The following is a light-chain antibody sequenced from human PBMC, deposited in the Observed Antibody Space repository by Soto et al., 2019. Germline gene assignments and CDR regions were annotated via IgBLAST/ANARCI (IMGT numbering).Light chain of an antibody. V-gene: IGKV3-20*01. Sequence: EIVLTQSPGTLSLSPGERATLSCRASQSVSSSYLAWYQQKPGQAPRLLIYGASSRATGIPDRFSSSGSGTDFTLTISRLEPEDFAVYYCQEYDSSPVRFGPGTKVDIK. CDR2: GAS. CDR1: QSVSSSY. CDR3: QEYDSSPVR. J-gene: IGKJ3*01.